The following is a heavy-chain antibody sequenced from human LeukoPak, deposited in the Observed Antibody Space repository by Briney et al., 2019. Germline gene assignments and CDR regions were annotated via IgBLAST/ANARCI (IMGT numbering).Heavy chain of an antibody. CDR2: ISGSGGST. CDR3: AKDPLLTGYYNGGYFDY. D-gene: IGHD3-9*01. CDR1: GFTFSSYA. Sequence: GGSLRLSCAASGFTFSSYAMSRVRQAPGKGLEWVSAISGSGGSTYYADSVKGRFTISRDNSKNTLYLQMNSLRAEDTAVYYCAKDPLLTGYYNGGYFDYWGQGTLVTVSS. J-gene: IGHJ4*02. V-gene: IGHV3-23*01.